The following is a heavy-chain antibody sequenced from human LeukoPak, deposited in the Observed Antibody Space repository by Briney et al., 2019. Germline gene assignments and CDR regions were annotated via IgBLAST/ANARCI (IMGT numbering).Heavy chain of an antibody. D-gene: IGHD1-1*01. CDR1: GDSISSSDYY. CDR2: INYSGTT. Sequence: PSETLSLICTVSGDSISSSDYYWGWIRQPPGEGLDFIAGINYSGTTYYNPSLKSRVTISVDTSKNQFSLQLTSVTAADTAVYYCATWRTAKTGFDYWGQGTLVTVSS. J-gene: IGHJ4*02. V-gene: IGHV4-39*01. CDR3: ATWRTAKTGFDY.